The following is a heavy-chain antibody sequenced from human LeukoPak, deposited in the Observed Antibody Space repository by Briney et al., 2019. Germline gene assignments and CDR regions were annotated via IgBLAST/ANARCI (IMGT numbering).Heavy chain of an antibody. Sequence: EASVTVSCKASGGTFSSYAISWVRQAPGQGLEWMGRIIPILGIANYAQKFQGRVTITADKSTSTAYMELSSLRSEDTAVYYCARDRGTTVTTTLGYWGQGTLVTVSS. J-gene: IGHJ4*02. CDR2: IIPILGIA. D-gene: IGHD4-17*01. CDR1: GGTFSSYA. V-gene: IGHV1-69*04. CDR3: ARDRGTTVTTTLGY.